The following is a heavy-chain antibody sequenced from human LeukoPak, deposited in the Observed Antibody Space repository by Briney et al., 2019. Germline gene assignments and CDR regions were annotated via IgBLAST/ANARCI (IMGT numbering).Heavy chain of an antibody. V-gene: IGHV4-39*01. CDR2: IYYSGST. D-gene: IGHD3-9*01. CDR1: GGSISSSSYY. Sequence: SETLSLTCTVSGGSISSSSYYWGWIRQPPGKGLEWIGSIYYSGSTYYNPSLKSRVTISVDTSKNQFSLMLSSVTAADTAVYYCANGRYFDWFSAFDIWGQGTMVTVSS. CDR3: ANGRYFDWFSAFDI. J-gene: IGHJ3*02.